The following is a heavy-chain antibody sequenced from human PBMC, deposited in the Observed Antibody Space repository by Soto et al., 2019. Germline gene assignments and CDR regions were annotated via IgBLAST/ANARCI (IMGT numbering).Heavy chain of an antibody. Sequence: SETLSLTCTVSGGSISSYYWSWIRQPPGKGLEWIGYIYNSGSTNYNPSLKSRVTISVDTSKNQFSLKLSSVTAADTAVYYCARADSITIFGVVIPGWFDPWGQGTLVTVSS. CDR1: GGSISSYY. J-gene: IGHJ5*02. V-gene: IGHV4-59*01. CDR3: ARADSITIFGVVIPGWFDP. CDR2: IYNSGST. D-gene: IGHD3-3*01.